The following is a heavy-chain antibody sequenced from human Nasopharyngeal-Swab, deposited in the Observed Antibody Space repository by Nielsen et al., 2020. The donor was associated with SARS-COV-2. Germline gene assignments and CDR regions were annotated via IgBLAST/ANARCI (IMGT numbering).Heavy chain of an antibody. D-gene: IGHD1-7*01. Sequence: WVRQAPGQRLEWIGWIVVGSGNTNYAQKFQERVTITRDMSTSTAYMELSSLRSEDTAVYYCAAENWNYDGGLDYWGQGTLVTVSS. J-gene: IGHJ4*02. CDR3: AAENWNYDGGLDY. CDR2: IVVGSGNT. V-gene: IGHV1-58*01.